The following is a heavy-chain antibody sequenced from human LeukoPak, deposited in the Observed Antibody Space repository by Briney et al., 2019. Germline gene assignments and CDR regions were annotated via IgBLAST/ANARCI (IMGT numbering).Heavy chain of an antibody. CDR3: ARYYGSGSYVTGGMDV. CDR2: ISTCGSTT. CDR1: GLTFSSYE. J-gene: IGHJ6*02. D-gene: IGHD3-10*01. V-gene: IGHV3-48*03. Sequence: GGSLRLSCAASGLTFSSYEMSWVRQAPGKGLEWLSYISTCGSTTHYADSVKGRFPMSRENVKNSLYLQMNSLRAEDTAVYYCARYYGSGSYVTGGMDVWGQGTTVTVSS.